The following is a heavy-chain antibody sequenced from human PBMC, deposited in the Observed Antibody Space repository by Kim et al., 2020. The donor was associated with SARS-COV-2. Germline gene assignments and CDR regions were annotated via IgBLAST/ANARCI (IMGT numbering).Heavy chain of an antibody. D-gene: IGHD3-16*01. CDR2: ISGSGATT. CDR1: GFTFRTYA. J-gene: IGHJ3*02. V-gene: IGHV3-23*01. Sequence: GGSLRLSCATSGFTFRTYAMSWVRQAPGKGLEWLSAISGSGATTHYADSVKGRFTISRDNSMNTLSLQMTSLRVEDTALYYCAKDGDTSTTRTDSLDIWGQGTMFTVSS. CDR3: AKDGDTSTTRTDSLDI.